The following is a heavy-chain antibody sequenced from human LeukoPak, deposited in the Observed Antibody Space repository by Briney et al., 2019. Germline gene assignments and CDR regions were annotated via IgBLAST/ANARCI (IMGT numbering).Heavy chain of an antibody. CDR3: ARVWGYGDVDP. D-gene: IGHD4-17*01. CDR2: ISSGGATT. J-gene: IGHJ5*02. CDR1: GFTFSSYA. Sequence: GGSLRLPCAASGFTFSSYAMTWVRHAPGKGLEWVSSISSGGATTYYADSVKGRFTISRDNSKNTLYLQMNSLRAEDTAVYYCARVWGYGDVDPWGQGTLVTVSS. V-gene: IGHV3-23*01.